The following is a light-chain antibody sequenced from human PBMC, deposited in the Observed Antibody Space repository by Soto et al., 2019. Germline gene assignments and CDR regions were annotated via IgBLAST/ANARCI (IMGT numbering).Light chain of an antibody. CDR2: DAS. CDR1: QGIGCT. J-gene: IGKJ4*01. CDR3: QRYKRWPLS. Sequence: EILMTQSPATLSVSPGERATLSCSARQGIGCTLGCYHQKPVQTLKLLFYDASTRATDDPARLSVGGSGTELTLTINSLQSEDFVVYSCQRYKRWPLSFGGGTTV. V-gene: IGKV3-15*01.